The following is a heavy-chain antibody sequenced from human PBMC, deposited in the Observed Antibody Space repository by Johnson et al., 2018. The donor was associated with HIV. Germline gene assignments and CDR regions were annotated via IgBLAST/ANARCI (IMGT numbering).Heavy chain of an antibody. CDR1: GFTFSDYY. Sequence: VQLVESGGGLVKPGGSLRLSCAASGFTFSDYYMSWVHQAPGKGLEWVSVIYSGGSTYNADSVKGRFTISRDNSKNTLYLHMNSLRAEDTAVYYCARETDYGPPNAFDIWGQGTMVTVSS. D-gene: IGHD4-17*01. V-gene: IGHV3-66*01. CDR2: IYSGGST. CDR3: ARETDYGPPNAFDI. J-gene: IGHJ3*02.